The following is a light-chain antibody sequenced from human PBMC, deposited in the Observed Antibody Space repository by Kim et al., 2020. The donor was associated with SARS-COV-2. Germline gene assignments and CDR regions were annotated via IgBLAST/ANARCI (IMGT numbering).Light chain of an antibody. CDR2: LHSDGTN. Sequence: PVTPTYTLRSGHSSAAIALQQQQPGKGPRYLMKLHSDGTNSKGDGIPARFSGSSSGAERYLTISSLQSEDEADYYCQTWGTGIHVFGTGTKVTVL. J-gene: IGLJ1*01. V-gene: IGLV4-69*01. CDR1: SGHSSAA. CDR3: QTWGTGIHV.